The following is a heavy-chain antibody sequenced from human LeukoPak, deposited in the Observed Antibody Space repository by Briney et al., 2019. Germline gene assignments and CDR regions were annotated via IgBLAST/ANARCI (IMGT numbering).Heavy chain of an antibody. CDR2: ISGSGGST. CDR1: GFTFSSYA. CDR3: AKRRDSGSYKALDY. V-gene: IGHV3-23*01. Sequence: GGSLRLSCAASGFTFSSYAMSWVRQAPGKGLEWVLAISGSGGSTYYADSVKGRFTISRDNSKNTLYLQMNSLRAEDTAVYYCAKRRDSGSYKALDYWGQGTLVTVSS. D-gene: IGHD1-26*01. J-gene: IGHJ4*02.